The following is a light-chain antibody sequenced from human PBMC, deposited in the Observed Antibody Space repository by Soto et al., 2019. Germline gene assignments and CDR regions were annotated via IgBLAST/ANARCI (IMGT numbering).Light chain of an antibody. J-gene: IGLJ1*01. CDR1: SGFVGSFSL. CDR3: SLYIGATTYV. V-gene: IGLV2-23*01. CDR2: EGH. Sequence: QSALAQPASVSGSPGQSITISCTGTSGFVGSFSLVSWYQQHPGKAPKVMISEGHRRPSGVPDRFSGSTSVNSASLTISGPKVDDGADFNCSLYIGATTYVFGIGPKRTAL.